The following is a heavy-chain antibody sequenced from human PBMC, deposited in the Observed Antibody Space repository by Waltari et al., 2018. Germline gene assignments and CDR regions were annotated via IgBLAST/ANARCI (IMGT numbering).Heavy chain of an antibody. CDR3: ASYSSGGWNYYGMDV. J-gene: IGHJ6*02. CDR1: GGSISSGSYY. Sequence: QVQLQESGPGLVKPSQTLSLTCTVSGGSISSGSYYWSWIRQPAGTGLEWIGRIYTSGSTNYNPPRKSRVTISVDTSKNQFSLKLSSVTAADTAVYYCASYSSGGWNYYGMDVWGQGTTVTVSS. D-gene: IGHD6-19*01. CDR2: IYTSGST. V-gene: IGHV4-61*02.